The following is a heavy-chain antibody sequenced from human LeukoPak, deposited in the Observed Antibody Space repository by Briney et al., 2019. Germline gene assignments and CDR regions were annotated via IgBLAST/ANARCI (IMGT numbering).Heavy chain of an antibody. CDR1: GFTFSSYA. Sequence: GGSLRLSCAASGFTFSSYAMTWVRQAPGKGLEWVSAISGSGTSTYYADSVRGRFPISRGNSKNTLYLQMNSLRAEDTAVYYCAKAVYCSGGGCYGAPDYWGQGTLVTVSS. V-gene: IGHV3-23*01. J-gene: IGHJ4*02. CDR3: AKAVYCSGGGCYGAPDY. D-gene: IGHD2-15*01. CDR2: ISGSGTST.